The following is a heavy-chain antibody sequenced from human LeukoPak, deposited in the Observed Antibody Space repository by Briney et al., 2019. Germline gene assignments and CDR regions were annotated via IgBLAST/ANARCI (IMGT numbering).Heavy chain of an antibody. CDR1: GSTFSSYT. CDR2: ISYDGGGS. J-gene: IGHJ4*02. CDR3: AREGNSGYDWLL. V-gene: IGHV3-30-3*01. Sequence: PGGSLRLACAASGSTFSSYTLHWVRQAPGKGLEWVAAISYDGGGSYYADSVKGRFTVSRDNSKNTLYLQMNSLRPEDTAAYYCAREGNSGYDWLLWGRGTLVTVSS. D-gene: IGHD5-12*01.